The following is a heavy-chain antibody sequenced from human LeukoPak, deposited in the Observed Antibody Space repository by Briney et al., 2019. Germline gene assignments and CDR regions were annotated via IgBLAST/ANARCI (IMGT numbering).Heavy chain of an antibody. Sequence: SVKVSCKASGGTFSSYAISWVRQAPGQGLEWMGGIIPIFGTANYAQKFQGRVTITADKSTSTAYMELSSLRSEDTAVYYCARESAVVTRWYFDLWGRGTLVTVSS. J-gene: IGHJ2*01. CDR3: ARESAVVTRWYFDL. V-gene: IGHV1-69*06. CDR2: IIPIFGTA. CDR1: GGTFSSYA. D-gene: IGHD6-19*01.